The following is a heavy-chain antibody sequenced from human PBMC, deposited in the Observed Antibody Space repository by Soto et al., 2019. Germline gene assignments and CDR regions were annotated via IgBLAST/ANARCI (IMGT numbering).Heavy chain of an antibody. CDR3: AKSSGSDFWSGYYRWFDP. J-gene: IGHJ5*02. CDR2: ISGSGGST. Sequence: GGSLRLSCAASGFTFSSYAMSWVRQAPGKGLEWVSAISGSGGSTYYGDSGKGRFTISRDNSKNTLYLQMNSLRAEDTAVYYCAKSSGSDFWSGYYRWFDPWGQGTLVTVSS. CDR1: GFTFSSYA. D-gene: IGHD3-3*01. V-gene: IGHV3-23*01.